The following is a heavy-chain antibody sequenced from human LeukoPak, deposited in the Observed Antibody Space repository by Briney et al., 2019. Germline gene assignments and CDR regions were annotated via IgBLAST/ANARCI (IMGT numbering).Heavy chain of an antibody. Sequence: ASVKVSCKASGYTFTSYDINWVRQATGQGLEWMGWMNPNSGNTGYAQKFQGTVTMTEDTSTDTAYMELSSLRSEDTAVYYCATGVNGYGLGFDLWGQGTLVTVSS. CDR1: GYTFTSYD. J-gene: IGHJ4*02. V-gene: IGHV1-8*02. CDR3: ATGVNGYGLGFDL. CDR2: MNPNSGNT. D-gene: IGHD3-10*01.